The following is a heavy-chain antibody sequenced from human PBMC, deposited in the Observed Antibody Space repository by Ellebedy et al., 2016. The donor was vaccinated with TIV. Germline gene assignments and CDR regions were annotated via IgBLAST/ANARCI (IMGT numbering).Heavy chain of an antibody. J-gene: IGHJ3*02. CDR2: ISASGGAT. CDR3: AKSGDTTMALDASDI. D-gene: IGHD5-18*01. CDR1: GFIFNNYA. Sequence: GGSLRLXCAASGFIFNNYAMSWVRQAPGKGLEWVSGISASGGATYYADSLKGRFTFSRDNSKNTLYLQMNSLRAEDTAIYYCAKSGDTTMALDASDIWGQGTMVTVSS. V-gene: IGHV3-23*01.